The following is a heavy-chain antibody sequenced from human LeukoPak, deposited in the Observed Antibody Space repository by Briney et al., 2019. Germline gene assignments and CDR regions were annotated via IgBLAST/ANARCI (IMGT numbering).Heavy chain of an antibody. CDR3: AREPSGRGIVGATHLDY. Sequence: ASVKVSCKASGYTFTGYYMHWVRQAPGQGLEWMGWINPNSGGINYAQKFQGRVTMTRDTSISTAYMELSRLRSDDTAVYYCAREPSGRGIVGATHLDYWGQGTLVTVSS. CDR2: INPNSGGI. J-gene: IGHJ4*02. V-gene: IGHV1-2*02. D-gene: IGHD1-26*01. CDR1: GYTFTGYY.